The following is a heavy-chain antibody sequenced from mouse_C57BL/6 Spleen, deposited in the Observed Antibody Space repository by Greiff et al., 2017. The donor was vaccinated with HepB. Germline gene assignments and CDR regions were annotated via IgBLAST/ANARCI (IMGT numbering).Heavy chain of an antibody. D-gene: IGHD2-5*01. V-gene: IGHV1-52*01. Sequence: QVQLQQPGAELVRPGSSVKLSCKASGYTFTSYWMHWVKQRPIQGLEWIGNIDPSDSETHYNQKFKEKATLTVDKSSSTAYMQLSSLTSEHSAVYYCARWAYYSKDIAYWGQGTLVTVSA. J-gene: IGHJ3*01. CDR3: ARWAYYSKDIAY. CDR2: IDPSDSET. CDR1: GYTFTSYW.